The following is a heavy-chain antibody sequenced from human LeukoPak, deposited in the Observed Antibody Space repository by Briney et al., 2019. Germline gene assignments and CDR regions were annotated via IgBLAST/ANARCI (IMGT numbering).Heavy chain of an antibody. CDR2: ISSSSSTI. CDR3: ARGRLRFLEWLLFDAFDI. V-gene: IGHV3-48*02. D-gene: IGHD3-3*01. Sequence: PGGSLRLSCAASGFTFSSYSMNWVRQAPGKGLEWASYISSSSSTIYYADSVKGRFTISRDNAKNSLYLQMNSLRDEDTAVYYCARGRLRFLEWLLFDAFDIWGQGTMVTVSS. J-gene: IGHJ3*02. CDR1: GFTFSSYS.